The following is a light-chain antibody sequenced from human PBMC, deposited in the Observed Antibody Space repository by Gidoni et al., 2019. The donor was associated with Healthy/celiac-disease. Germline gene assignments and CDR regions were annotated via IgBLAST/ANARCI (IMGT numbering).Light chain of an antibody. Sequence: EIVLTQSPATLSLSPGERATLSCRASQSVSSYLAWYQQKPGQAPRLLIYDASNRATGIPARFSGSGSGKDFHLTNSRLEPEDFAVYYCQQRSNWPLTFGGGTKVEIK. CDR1: QSVSSY. V-gene: IGKV3-11*01. CDR3: QQRSNWPLT. J-gene: IGKJ4*01. CDR2: DAS.